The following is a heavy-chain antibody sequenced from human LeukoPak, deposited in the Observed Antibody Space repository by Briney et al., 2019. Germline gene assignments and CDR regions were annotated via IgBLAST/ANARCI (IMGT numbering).Heavy chain of an antibody. CDR3: AREATWGQWYFDH. J-gene: IGHJ4*02. CDR1: GFSFSNHG. D-gene: IGHD6-19*01. CDR2: VARDGGAK. Sequence: GGSLRLSCVASGFSFSNHGMHWVCQAPGKGLEWVSVVARDGGAKFYADSVKGRFTLSRDNSKNMFFLQMNFLTVEDTAIYYCAREATWGQWYFDHWGQGTPVIVSS. V-gene: IGHV3-30*03.